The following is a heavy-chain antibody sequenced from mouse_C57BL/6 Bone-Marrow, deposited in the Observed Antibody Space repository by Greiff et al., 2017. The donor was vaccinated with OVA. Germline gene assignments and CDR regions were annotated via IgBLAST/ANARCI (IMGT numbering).Heavy chain of an antibody. CDR2: ISSGGSYT. Sequence: EVKLVESGGDLVKPGGSLKLSCAASGFTFSSYGMSWVRQTPDKRPEWVATISSGGSYTYHPDSVKGRFTISRDNAKDTQYRQMRSVRTKYTAMYYYASYDYDVAYYAMDYWGRGTSVTVSS. D-gene: IGHD2-4*01. CDR3: ASYDYDVAYYAMDY. V-gene: IGHV5-6*02. CDR1: GFTFSSYG. J-gene: IGHJ4*01.